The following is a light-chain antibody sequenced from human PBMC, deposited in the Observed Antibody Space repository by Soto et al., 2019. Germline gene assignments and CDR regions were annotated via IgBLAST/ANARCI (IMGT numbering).Light chain of an antibody. J-gene: IGLJ1*01. Sequence: SALTQPASVSGSPGQSITISCTGTSSDVGAYNYVSWYQQHPGKAPKLMIYDVSNRPSGVSNRFSGSKSGNTASLTISGLQAEDEADYYCSSYTTSSTLYVLGSGTKVTVL. CDR3: SSYTTSSTLYV. V-gene: IGLV2-14*01. CDR1: SSDVGAYNY. CDR2: DVS.